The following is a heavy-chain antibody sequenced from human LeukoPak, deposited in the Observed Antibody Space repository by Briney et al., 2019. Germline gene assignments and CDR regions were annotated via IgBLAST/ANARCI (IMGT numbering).Heavy chain of an antibody. CDR3: AKSASAAIDFYFDL. Sequence: VGSLRLSCAASGLSFDTYGMTWVRQAPQKGLEWVAAVSPRGRPYYADSVRGRFTISRDTATNTVVLQMNSLRAEDTAVYFCAKSASAAIDFYFDLWGQGALVTVSS. CDR1: GLSFDTYG. D-gene: IGHD6-13*01. CDR2: VSPRGRP. V-gene: IGHV3-23*01. J-gene: IGHJ4*02.